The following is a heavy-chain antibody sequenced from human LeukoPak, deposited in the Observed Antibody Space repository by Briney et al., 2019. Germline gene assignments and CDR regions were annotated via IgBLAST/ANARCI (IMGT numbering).Heavy chain of an antibody. CDR3: ARDRDNVATYDIGY. V-gene: IGHV4-4*07. Sequence: SETLSLSCTVSGGSISTYYWSWIRQSAGKGLEWIGRIYTSGDTNYNPSLKSRVTLSLDKSKNQFFLQLTSVTAADAAVYYCARDRDNVATYDIGYWGQGTLVTVSS. CDR2: IYTSGDT. J-gene: IGHJ4*02. CDR1: GGSISTYY. D-gene: IGHD5-12*01.